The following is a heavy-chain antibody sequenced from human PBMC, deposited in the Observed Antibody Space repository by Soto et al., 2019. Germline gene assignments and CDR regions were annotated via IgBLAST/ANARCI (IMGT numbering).Heavy chain of an antibody. CDR2: IQSGGPT. V-gene: IGHV3-66*01. D-gene: IGHD2-15*01. J-gene: IGHJ6*04. CDR3: ERDDVLCDGGLCYGVPLDA. Sequence: EVHLVESGGGLVQPGGPRSLSWAASGFPVITKYMSWVHQPPGKGLEWVSLIQSGGPTYYAHSVKGRFTISRDTSENTVHLQMDSLRAEDTAVYYWERDDVLCDGGLCYGVPLDAWGKGTTVTVSS. CDR1: GFPVITKY.